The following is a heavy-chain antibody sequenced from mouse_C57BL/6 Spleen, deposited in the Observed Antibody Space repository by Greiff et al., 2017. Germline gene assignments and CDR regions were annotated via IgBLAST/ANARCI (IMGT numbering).Heavy chain of an antibody. CDR3: GRGLSVDV. V-gene: IGHV5-17*01. CDR2: ISSGSSTI. J-gene: IGHJ1*03. CDR1: GFTFSDYG. Sequence: EVQRVESGGGLVMPGGSLKLSCAPSGFTFSDYGMHWVRQAPETGLEWVAYISSGSSTIYYADTVKGRFTISRDNAKYTLFLQMTSLRSEDAAMYYCGRGLSVDVWGTGTMVTAFS.